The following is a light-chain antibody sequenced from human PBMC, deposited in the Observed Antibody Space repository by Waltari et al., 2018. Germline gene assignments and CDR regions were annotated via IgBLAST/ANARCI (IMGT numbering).Light chain of an antibody. CDR3: HQYDTSPYG. Sequence: IVLTQSPGTVSLSPGERATLSCRASQSVRNRFLAWYQQKPGQAPRLLIYGAASRATGIPDRFSGSGSGRDFTLTINRLEPEDFAVYFCHQYDTSPYGFGQGTKVDI. J-gene: IGKJ2*03. CDR1: QSVRNRF. CDR2: GAA. V-gene: IGKV3-20*01.